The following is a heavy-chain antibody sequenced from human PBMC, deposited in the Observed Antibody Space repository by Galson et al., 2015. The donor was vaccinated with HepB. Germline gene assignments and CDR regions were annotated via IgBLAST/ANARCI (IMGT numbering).Heavy chain of an antibody. V-gene: IGHV3-9*01. CDR1: GFTFDDYA. CDR2: ISWNSGSI. D-gene: IGHD3-10*01. J-gene: IGHJ3*02. Sequence: SLRLSCAASGFTFDDYAMHWVRQAPGKGLEWVSGISWNSGSIGYADSVKGRFTISRDNAKNSLYLQMNSLRAEDTALYYCAKDIERITMVQGVIILGAFDIWGQGTMVTVSS. CDR3: AKDIERITMVQGVIILGAFDI.